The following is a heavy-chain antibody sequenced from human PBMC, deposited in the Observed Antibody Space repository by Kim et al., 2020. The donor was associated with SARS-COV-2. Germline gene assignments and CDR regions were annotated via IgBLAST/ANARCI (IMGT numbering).Heavy chain of an antibody. Sequence: GGSLRLSCAASGFTFSSYSMHWVRQAPGKGLEWVSSISSSSSYIYYADSVKGRFTISRDNAKNSLYLQMNSLRAEDTAVYYCARDSTPMITFGGVNVDFDYWGQGTMVTVSS. CDR2: ISSSSSYI. D-gene: IGHD3-16*02. CDR3: ARDSTPMITFGGVNVDFDY. J-gene: IGHJ4*02. V-gene: IGHV3-21*01. CDR1: GFTFSSYS.